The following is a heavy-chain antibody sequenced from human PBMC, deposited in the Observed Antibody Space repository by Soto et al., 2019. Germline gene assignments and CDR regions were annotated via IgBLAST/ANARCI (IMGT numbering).Heavy chain of an antibody. D-gene: IGHD6-13*01. CDR2: INPNSGGT. Sequence: GASVKVSCKASGYTFTGYYMHWVRQAPGQGLEWMGWINPNSGGTNYAQKFQGWVTMTRDTSISTAYMELSRLRSDDTAVYYCARQRYSSSWHHETYYWGQGTLVTVSS. V-gene: IGHV1-2*04. CDR3: ARQRYSSSWHHETYY. CDR1: GYTFTGYY. J-gene: IGHJ4*02.